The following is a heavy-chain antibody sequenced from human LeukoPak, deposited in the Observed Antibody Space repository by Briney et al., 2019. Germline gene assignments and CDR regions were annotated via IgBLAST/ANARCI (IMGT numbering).Heavy chain of an antibody. J-gene: IGHJ6*02. D-gene: IGHD3-10*01. Sequence: SETLSLTCAVYGGSFSGYYWSWIRQPPGKGLEWIGEINHSGSTNYNPSLKSRVTISVDTSKNQFSLKLSSVTAADTAVYYCASARITMVRGAMQYYYYYYGMDVWGQGTTVTVSS. CDR1: GGSFSGYY. CDR3: ASARITMVRGAMQYYYYYYGMDV. V-gene: IGHV4-34*01. CDR2: INHSGST.